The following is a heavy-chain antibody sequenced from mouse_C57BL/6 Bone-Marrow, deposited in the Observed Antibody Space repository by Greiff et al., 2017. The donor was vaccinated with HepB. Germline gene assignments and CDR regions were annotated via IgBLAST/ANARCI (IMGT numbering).Heavy chain of an antibody. CDR1: GFTFSSYA. D-gene: IGHD1-1*01. J-gene: IGHJ4*01. CDR3: ARDRAITTVPHYAMDY. V-gene: IGHV5-4*01. Sequence: EVKLQESGGGLVKPGGSLKLSCAASGFTFSSYAMSWVRQTPEKRLEWVATISDGGSYTYYPDNVKGRFTISRDNAKNNLYLQISHLKSEDTAMYYCARDRAITTVPHYAMDYWGQGTSVTVSS. CDR2: ISDGGSYT.